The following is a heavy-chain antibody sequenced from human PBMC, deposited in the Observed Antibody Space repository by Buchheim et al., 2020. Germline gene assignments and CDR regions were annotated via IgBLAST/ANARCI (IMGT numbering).Heavy chain of an antibody. CDR3: ARIRGDSSGWYTWFDP. V-gene: IGHV2-70*15. D-gene: IGHD6-19*01. Sequence: QVTLRESGPALVKPTQTLTLTCTFSGFSLSTSGMCVSWIRQPPGKALEWLARIDWDDDKYYSNSLKTRLTISTDTSTNQVVLTTTNMDPVDTATYYCARIRGDSSGWYTWFDPWGQGTL. CDR1: GFSLSTSGMC. CDR2: IDWDDDK. J-gene: IGHJ5*02.